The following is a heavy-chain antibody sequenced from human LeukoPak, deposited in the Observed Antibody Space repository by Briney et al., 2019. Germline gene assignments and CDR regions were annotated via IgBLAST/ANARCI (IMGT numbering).Heavy chain of an antibody. V-gene: IGHV3-7*01. CDR3: ARGDCSSTSCYTGYYYYMDV. Sequence: SGGSLRLSCAASGFTFSSYWMSWVRQAPGKGLEWVANIKQDGSEKYYVDSVKGRFTISRDNAKNSLYLQMNSLRAEDTAVYYCARGDCSSTSCYTGYYYYMDVWGKGTTVTVSS. CDR2: IKQDGSEK. D-gene: IGHD2-2*02. CDR1: GFTFSSYW. J-gene: IGHJ6*03.